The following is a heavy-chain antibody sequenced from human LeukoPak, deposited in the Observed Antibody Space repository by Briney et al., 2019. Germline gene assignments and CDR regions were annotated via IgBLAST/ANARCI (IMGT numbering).Heavy chain of an antibody. D-gene: IGHD3-22*01. V-gene: IGHV1-69*04. CDR3: AREGTYYYDSSGYLQH. CDR1: GGTFSSYA. Sequence: SVKVSCKASGGTFSSYAISWMRQAPGQGLEWMGRIIPILGIANYAQKFQGRVTITADKSTSTAYMELSSLRSEDTAVYYCAREGTYYYDSSGYLQHWGQGTLVTVSS. J-gene: IGHJ1*01. CDR2: IIPILGIA.